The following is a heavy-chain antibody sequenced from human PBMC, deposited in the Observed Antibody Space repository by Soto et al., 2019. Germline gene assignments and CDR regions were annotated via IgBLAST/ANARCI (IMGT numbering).Heavy chain of an antibody. V-gene: IGHV1-3*01. D-gene: IGHD3-22*01. CDR2: INAGNGNT. Sequence: GASVKVSCKASGYAFTTHAMHWVRQAPGQRLEWMGWINAGNGNTKYSQKFQGRVTITRDTSASTAYMEVSSLRSEDTAVYYCARDFDSRGYYFSLVNYYGMDVWGQGTTVTVSS. J-gene: IGHJ6*02. CDR1: GYAFTTHA. CDR3: ARDFDSRGYYFSLVNYYGMDV.